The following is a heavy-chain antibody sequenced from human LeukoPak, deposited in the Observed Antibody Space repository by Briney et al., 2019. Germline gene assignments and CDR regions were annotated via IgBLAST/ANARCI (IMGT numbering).Heavy chain of an antibody. CDR1: GITFTSYG. D-gene: IGHD6-19*01. Sequence: GGTLRLSCAASGITFTSYGMSWVRQAPGKGLEWVSYTSSSGSTIYYADSVKGRFTISRDNAKNSLYLQMNSLRAEDTAVYYCAREESFYGGSGWPYNWFDPWGQGTLVTVSS. CDR3: AREESFYGGSGWPYNWFDP. CDR2: TSSSGSTI. J-gene: IGHJ5*02. V-gene: IGHV3-48*04.